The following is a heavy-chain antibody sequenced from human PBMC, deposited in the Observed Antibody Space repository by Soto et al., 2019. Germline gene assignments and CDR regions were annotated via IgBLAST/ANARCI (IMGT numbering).Heavy chain of an antibody. CDR2: IDPSDSYT. Sequence: GESLKISCKGSGYSFTSYWISWVRQMPGKGLEWMGRIDPSDSYTNYSPSFQGHVTISADKSISTAYLQRSSLKASGTAMYYCARHGFDLNNSGYDEPRVDVWGQGTTVTVSS. CDR1: GYSFTSYW. D-gene: IGHD5-12*01. J-gene: IGHJ6*02. V-gene: IGHV5-10-1*01. CDR3: ARHGFDLNNSGYDEPRVDV.